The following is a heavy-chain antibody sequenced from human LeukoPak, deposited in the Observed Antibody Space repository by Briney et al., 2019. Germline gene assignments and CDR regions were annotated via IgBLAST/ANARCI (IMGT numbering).Heavy chain of an antibody. CDR1: GFTFSDYA. D-gene: IGHD1-26*01. V-gene: IGHV3-30-3*01. J-gene: IGHJ4*02. CDR2: ISSDGSNK. Sequence: PGGSLRLSCAASGFTFSDYAMHWVRQAPGKGLEWVAVISSDGSNKYYADSVKSRFTISRDNSKNTLYLQMNSLRAEDTAVYYCARDRGGATYYFDYWGQGTLVTVSS. CDR3: ARDRGGATYYFDY.